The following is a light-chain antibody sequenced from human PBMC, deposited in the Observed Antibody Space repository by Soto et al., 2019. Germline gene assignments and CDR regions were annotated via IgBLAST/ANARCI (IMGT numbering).Light chain of an antibody. J-gene: IGKJ4*01. CDR2: AAS. CDR3: QQTDSYPST. V-gene: IGKV1-9*01. CDR1: QVINSF. Sequence: DIQMTQSPSTLSASVGDRVTITCRASQVINSFLAWYQQKPGKAPKLLIYAASSLQTGVPSRFSGSGSATDFTLTINSLQPEDFATYYCQQTDSYPSTVGGGTKV.